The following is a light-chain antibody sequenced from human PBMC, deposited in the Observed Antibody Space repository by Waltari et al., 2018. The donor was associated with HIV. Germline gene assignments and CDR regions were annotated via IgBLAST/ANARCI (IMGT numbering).Light chain of an antibody. V-gene: IGLV1-36*01. J-gene: IGLJ1*01. CDR3: STWYFSLSAHV. Sequence: QSALTQEASVSGTVGQSITLSCTGNSNNIGNDVVGWYRQISHGAPKTVIFGNSLPSGIPDRFSGSKSGTTASLTISGLQPEDEADYYCSTWYFSLSAHVFGTGTKVTVL. CDR1: SNNIGNDV. CDR2: FGN.